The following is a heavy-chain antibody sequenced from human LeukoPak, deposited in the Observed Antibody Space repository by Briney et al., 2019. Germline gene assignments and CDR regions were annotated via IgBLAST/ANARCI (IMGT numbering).Heavy chain of an antibody. V-gene: IGHV3-11*01. CDR3: ASRPGYSYAFDQ. Sequence: PGGSLRLPCGGPGFPFSDYYVKWIRQAPGKGVEGVLPINSSGNNIFYADSMTGRFSTSRDNAKNSMDLQMNSLRAEDTAVYDCASRPGYSYAFDQWGQGTLVIVSS. CDR1: GFPFSDYY. J-gene: IGHJ4*02. CDR2: INSSGNNI. D-gene: IGHD5-18*01.